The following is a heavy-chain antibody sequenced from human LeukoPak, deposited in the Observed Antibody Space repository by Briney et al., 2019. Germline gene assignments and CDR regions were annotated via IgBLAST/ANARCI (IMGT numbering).Heavy chain of an antibody. CDR1: GYTFTVNG. CDR2: ISANSGDT. CDR3: AGDRWYAFDC. J-gene: IGHJ4*02. D-gene: IGHD6-13*01. Sequence: ASVNVSCRASGYTFTVNGISWMRQAPGQGLEWLGWISANSGDTNYAEQFQGRLTLATDTSTSTAYMELRSLRDDDTAVYYCAGDRWYAFDCWGQGTLVTVSS. V-gene: IGHV1-18*01.